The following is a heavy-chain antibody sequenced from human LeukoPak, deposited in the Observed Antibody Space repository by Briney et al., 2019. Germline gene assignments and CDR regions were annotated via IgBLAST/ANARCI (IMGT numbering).Heavy chain of an antibody. CDR2: ISGSGGST. J-gene: IGHJ6*03. CDR3: AKGTTVISYYYYYMDV. CDR1: GFTFTTYA. Sequence: GGTLRLSCAASGFTFTTYAMSWVRQAPGKGLEWVSAISGSGGSTYYADSVKGRFTISRDNSKNTLYLQMNSLRAEDTAVYYCAKGTTVISYYYYYMDVWGKGTTVTVSS. V-gene: IGHV3-23*01. D-gene: IGHD4-11*01.